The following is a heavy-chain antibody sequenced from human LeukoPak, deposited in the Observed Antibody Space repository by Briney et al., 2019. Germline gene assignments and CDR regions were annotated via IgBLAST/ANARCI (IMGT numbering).Heavy chain of an antibody. J-gene: IGHJ4*02. D-gene: IGHD3-3*01. CDR2: IWYDGSNK. V-gene: IGHV3-33*01. Sequence: PGRSLGLSCAASGFTFSSYGMHWVRQAPGKGLEWVAVIWYDGSNKYYADSVKGRFTISRDNSKNTLYLQMNSLRAEDTAVYYCARDHTIFGVARYYFDYWGQGTLVTVSS. CDR1: GFTFSSYG. CDR3: ARDHTIFGVARYYFDY.